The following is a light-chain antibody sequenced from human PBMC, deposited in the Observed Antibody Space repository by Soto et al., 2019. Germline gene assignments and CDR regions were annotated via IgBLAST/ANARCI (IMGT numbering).Light chain of an antibody. V-gene: IGKV3-20*01. Sequence: EIVLTQFPGTLSLSPGERATLSCRASQSVTGNSLAWYQQKLGRAPRVLIYGASNRATGIPDRFSGSGSGTDFTLTITRLEPDDFAVYFCQQYGGSPRTFGQGTRLEI. CDR1: QSVTGNS. J-gene: IGKJ5*01. CDR2: GAS. CDR3: QQYGGSPRT.